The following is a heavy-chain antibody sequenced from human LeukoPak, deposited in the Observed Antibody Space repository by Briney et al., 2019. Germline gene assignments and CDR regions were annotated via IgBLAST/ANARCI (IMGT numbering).Heavy chain of an antibody. V-gene: IGHV1-3*03. Sequence: GASVKVSCKASGYTFSSYAVNWVRQAPGQRLEWMGWIDAGNGRTKYSQDFQGRVAITRDTSASTAYMELSRLRSEDMAVYYCARGKWTAHTVGYYFDSWGQGTLVTVSS. CDR2: IDAGNGRT. J-gene: IGHJ4*02. D-gene: IGHD2-21*02. CDR1: GYTFSSYA. CDR3: ARGKWTAHTVGYYFDS.